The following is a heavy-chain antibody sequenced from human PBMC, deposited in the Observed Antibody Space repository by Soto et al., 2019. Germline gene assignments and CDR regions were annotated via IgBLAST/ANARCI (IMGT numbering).Heavy chain of an antibody. CDR2: ISSSRSYI. D-gene: IGHD3-10*01. V-gene: IGHV3-21*01. CDR1: GFTFSSYS. CDR3: ARDRGGYGSGSYYIPYYYYYYGMDV. J-gene: IGHJ6*02. Sequence: GGSLRLSCAASGFTFSSYSMNWVRQAPGKGLERVSSISSSRSYIYYADSVKGRFTISRDNAKNSLYLQMNSLRAEDTAVYYCARDRGGYGSGSYYIPYYYYYYGMDVWGQGTTVTVSS.